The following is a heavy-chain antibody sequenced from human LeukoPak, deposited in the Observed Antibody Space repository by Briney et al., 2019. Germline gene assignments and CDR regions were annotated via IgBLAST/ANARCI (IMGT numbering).Heavy chain of an antibody. V-gene: IGHV3-66*01. J-gene: IGHJ4*02. CDR2: IYSGGST. Sequence: GGSLRLSCAASEFSVGSNYMTWVRQAPGKGLEWVSLIYSGGSTYYADSVKGRFTISRDNSKNTLYLQMNSLRAEDTAVYYCAKSGYDLDYFDYWGQGTLVTVSS. CDR3: AKSGYDLDYFDY. D-gene: IGHD5-12*01. CDR1: EFSVGSNY.